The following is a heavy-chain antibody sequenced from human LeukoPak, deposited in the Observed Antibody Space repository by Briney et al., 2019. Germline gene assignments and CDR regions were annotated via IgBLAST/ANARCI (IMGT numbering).Heavy chain of an antibody. D-gene: IGHD3-22*01. V-gene: IGHV3-66*01. Sequence: GGSLRLSCAASGFTVSSNYMSWVRQAPGKGLEWVSVIYSGGSTYYADSLQGRFTISRDNSKNTLYLQMNSLRAEDTAVYYCARAYYDSSAYYQSPYYFDYWGQGTLVTVSS. CDR1: GFTVSSNY. J-gene: IGHJ4*02. CDR2: IYSGGST. CDR3: ARAYYDSSAYYQSPYYFDY.